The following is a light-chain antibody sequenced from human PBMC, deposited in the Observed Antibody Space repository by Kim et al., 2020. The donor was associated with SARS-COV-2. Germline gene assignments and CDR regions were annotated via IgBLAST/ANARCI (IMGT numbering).Light chain of an antibody. J-gene: IGKJ2*01. CDR3: QQLNSYPYT. CDR2: AAS. CDR1: QAFNSF. Sequence: IQLTQSPSSLSASVGDRVTITCRASQAFNSFLAWYQQKPGKAPNLLIYAASTLQSDVPSRFSGSGSGTVFTLTINSLQPEDFATYYCQQLNSYPYTFGQGTKLEIK. V-gene: IGKV1-9*01.